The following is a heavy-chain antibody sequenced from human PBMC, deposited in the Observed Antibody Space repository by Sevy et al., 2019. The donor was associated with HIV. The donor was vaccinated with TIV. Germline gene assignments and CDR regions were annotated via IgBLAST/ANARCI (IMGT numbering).Heavy chain of an antibody. CDR3: AKGGFCSSTGGYVWYFDL. J-gene: IGHJ2*01. V-gene: IGHV3-23*01. D-gene: IGHD2-2*01. CDR2: ISGSGGST. CDR1: GFTFSSYA. Sequence: GGSLRLSCAASGFTFSSYAMSWVRQAPGKGLEWVSAISGSGGSTYYADSVKGRFTISRDNSKNTLYLQMNSLRAEDTAVDYCAKGGFCSSTGGYVWYFDLWGRGTLVTVSS.